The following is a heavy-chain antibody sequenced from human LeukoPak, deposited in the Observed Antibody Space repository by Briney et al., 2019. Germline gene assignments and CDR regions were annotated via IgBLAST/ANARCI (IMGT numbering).Heavy chain of an antibody. CDR2: MYHSGIT. CDR3: ARDPHHDEYGDEGFDY. D-gene: IGHD4-17*01. V-gene: IGHV4-39*07. Sequence: SETLSLTCTVSGGSISSSSYYWGWIRQPPGKGLEWIGSMYHSGITYNNPSLKSRVTISLDTSQNQFSLNLSSVTAADTAVYYCARDPHHDEYGDEGFDYWGQGTLVTVSS. J-gene: IGHJ4*02. CDR1: GGSISSSSYY.